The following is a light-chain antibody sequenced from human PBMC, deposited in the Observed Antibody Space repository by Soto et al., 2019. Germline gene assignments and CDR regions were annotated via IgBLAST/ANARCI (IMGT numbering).Light chain of an antibody. CDR2: RNN. Sequence: QAVVTQPPSASATPGQRVTISCSGSGSNIGSTYVDWYQQLPGAAPKLLIYRNNQRPSGVPDRFSGSKSGTSASLAISGLRSEDEADYHCASWDDSLNHWVFGGGTQLTVL. CDR3: ASWDDSLNHWV. J-gene: IGLJ3*02. CDR1: GSNIGSTY. V-gene: IGLV1-47*01.